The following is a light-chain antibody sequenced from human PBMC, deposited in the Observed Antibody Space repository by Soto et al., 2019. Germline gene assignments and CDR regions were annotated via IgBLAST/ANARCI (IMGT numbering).Light chain of an antibody. CDR2: EVS. CDR1: RSDVGGYNY. Sequence: QSALTQPASVSGSPGQSITISCTGTRSDVGGYNYVSWYQQHPGKAPKLIIYEVSNRPSGVSNRFSGSKSGNTASLTISGRQAEDEADYYCSSYTSSSTLVFVGGTKLTVL. J-gene: IGLJ2*01. CDR3: SSYTSSSTLV. V-gene: IGLV2-14*01.